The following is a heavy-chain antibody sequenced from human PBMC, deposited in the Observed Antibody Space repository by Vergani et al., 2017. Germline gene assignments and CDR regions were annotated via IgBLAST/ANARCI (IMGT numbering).Heavy chain of an antibody. Sequence: VQLLESGGNLIQPGGSLRLSCGASGFTFSDYYMSWIRQAPGKGLEWVSYISSSGSTIYYADSVKGRFTISRDNAKNSLYLQMNSLRAEDTAVYYCARASENYDFWSGLRPPDYMDVWGKGTTVTVSS. V-gene: IGHV3-11*01. CDR3: ARASENYDFWSGLRPPDYMDV. CDR1: GFTFSDYY. CDR2: ISSSGSTI. J-gene: IGHJ6*03. D-gene: IGHD3-3*01.